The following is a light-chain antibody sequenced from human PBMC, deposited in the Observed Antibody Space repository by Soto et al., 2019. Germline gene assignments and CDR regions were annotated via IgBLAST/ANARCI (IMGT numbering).Light chain of an antibody. J-gene: IGLJ1*01. CDR3: TSHSSGSTYV. CDR1: SIDVGGYNY. CDR2: EVI. Sequence: QSVLTQPASVSGSPGQSITISCTGTSIDVGGYNYVSWYQQHPGKAPKLMIYEVINRPSGVSNRFSGSRSGNTASLTISGLKAEDEADYYCTSHSSGSTYVFXTGTKVTVL. V-gene: IGLV2-14*01.